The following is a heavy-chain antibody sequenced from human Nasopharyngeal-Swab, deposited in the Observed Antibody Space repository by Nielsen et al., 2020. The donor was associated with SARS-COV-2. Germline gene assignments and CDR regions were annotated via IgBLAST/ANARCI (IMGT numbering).Heavy chain of an antibody. D-gene: IGHD6-19*01. CDR1: GYPFTGYY. Sequence: ASVKVSCKASGYPFTGYYMHWVRQAPGQGLEWMGRINPNSGGTNYAQKFQGRVTMTRDTSISTAYMELSRLRSDDTAVYYCARDPTSVAGTGDYYYGMDVWGQGTTVTVSS. V-gene: IGHV1-2*06. CDR2: INPNSGGT. CDR3: ARDPTSVAGTGDYYYGMDV. J-gene: IGHJ6*02.